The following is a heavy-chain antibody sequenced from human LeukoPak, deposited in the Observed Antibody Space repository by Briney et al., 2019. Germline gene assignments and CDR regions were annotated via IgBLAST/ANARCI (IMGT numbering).Heavy chain of an antibody. J-gene: IGHJ4*02. Sequence: GGSLRLSCAASGFTFSSYGMSWVRQAPGKGLEWVSAISGSGGSTYYADSVKGRFTISRDNSKNTLYLQMNSLRAEDTAVYYCAKASPKYYDILTGYHNPFDYWGQGTLVTVSS. CDR2: ISGSGGST. D-gene: IGHD3-9*01. CDR1: GFTFSSYG. V-gene: IGHV3-23*01. CDR3: AKASPKYYDILTGYHNPFDY.